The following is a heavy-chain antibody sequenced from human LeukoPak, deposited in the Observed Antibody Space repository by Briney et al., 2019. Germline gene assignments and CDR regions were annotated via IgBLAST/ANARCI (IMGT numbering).Heavy chain of an antibody. V-gene: IGHV4-59*01. Sequence: TSKTLSLTCTVSGGSISSYYWSWIRQPPGKGLEWIGYIYYSGSTNYNPSLKSRVTISVDTSKNQFSLKLSSVTAADTAVYYCARGFGFDWGQGTLVTVSS. CDR3: ARGFGFD. CDR2: IYYSGST. CDR1: GGSISSYY. D-gene: IGHD3-10*01. J-gene: IGHJ4*02.